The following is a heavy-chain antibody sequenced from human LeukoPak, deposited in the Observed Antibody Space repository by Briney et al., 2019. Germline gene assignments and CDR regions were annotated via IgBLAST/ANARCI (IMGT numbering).Heavy chain of an antibody. CDR1: GGSMSSSRYY. D-gene: IGHD3-22*01. Sequence: SETLSLTCTVSGGSMSSSRYYWGWIRQPPGKGLEWTGNIYYSGITYYNPSLKSRVTISVDTSKNQFSLKLSSVTAADTAVYYCASESKLVVITNYWGQGTLVTVSS. CDR2: IYYSGIT. V-gene: IGHV4-39*01. CDR3: ASESKLVVITNY. J-gene: IGHJ4*02.